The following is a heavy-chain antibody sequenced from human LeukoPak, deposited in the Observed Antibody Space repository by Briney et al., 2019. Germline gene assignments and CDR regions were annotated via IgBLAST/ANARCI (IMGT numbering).Heavy chain of an antibody. D-gene: IGHD2-2*03. J-gene: IGHJ4*02. V-gene: IGHV3-23*01. CDR2: IGGSGTRT. CDR1: GFTFKNYA. Sequence: GGSLRLSCVASGFTFKNYAMSWVRRVPGKGLEWVSGIGGSGTRTYYADSVKGRFTISRDNSKNTLYLQMNSLRDEDTAVYYCAKDSGWILFDDWGQGTLVTVSS. CDR3: AKDSGWILFDD.